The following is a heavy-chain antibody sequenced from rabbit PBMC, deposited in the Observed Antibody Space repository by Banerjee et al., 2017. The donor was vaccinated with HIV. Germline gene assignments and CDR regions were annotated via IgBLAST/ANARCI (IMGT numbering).Heavy chain of an antibody. CDR3: ARHIAGVYARFNL. J-gene: IGHJ4*01. D-gene: IGHD4-2*01. Sequence: AKGRFTISKTSSTTVTLQMTSLTAADTATYFCARHIAGVYARFNLWGPGTLVTVS. V-gene: IGHV1S40*01.